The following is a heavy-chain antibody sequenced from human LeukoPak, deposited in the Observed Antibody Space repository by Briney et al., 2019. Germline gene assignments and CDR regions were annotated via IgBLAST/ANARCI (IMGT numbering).Heavy chain of an antibody. Sequence: SQTLSLTCAISGDSVSSNSAAWNWIRQSPSRGLEWLGRTYYRSTWYNDYAVSVKSRITINPDTSKNQFSLQLNSVTPEDTAVYYCARVPYYYDSSTYYSDYYMDVWGKGTTVTVSS. CDR2: TYYRSTWYN. CDR1: GDSVSSNSAA. V-gene: IGHV6-1*01. CDR3: ARVPYYYDSSTYYSDYYMDV. D-gene: IGHD3-22*01. J-gene: IGHJ6*03.